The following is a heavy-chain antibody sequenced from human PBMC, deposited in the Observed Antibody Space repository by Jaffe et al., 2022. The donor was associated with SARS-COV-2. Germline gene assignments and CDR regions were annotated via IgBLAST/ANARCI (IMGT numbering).Heavy chain of an antibody. CDR3: AREDINGYYYEGFDF. D-gene: IGHD3-22*01. Sequence: EVQLVESGGDLVKPGGSLRLSCAASGFTFSTYSMNWVRQAPGKGLEWVSSISGNGKYIYYADSVKGRFTISRDNAENSLFLQMHSLRAEDTAVYYCAREDINGYYYEGFDFWGQGTLVTVSS. V-gene: IGHV3-21*01. J-gene: IGHJ4*02. CDR2: ISGNGKYI. CDR1: GFTFSTYS.